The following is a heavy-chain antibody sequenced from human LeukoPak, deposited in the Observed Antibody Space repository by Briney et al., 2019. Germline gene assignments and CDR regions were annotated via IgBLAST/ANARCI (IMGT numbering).Heavy chain of an antibody. Sequence: GGSLRLSCAASGFTFSNAWMSWVRQVPGKGREWVGRIKSRTDGGTTDYAAPVKGRFLISRDDSKTTLYLQMNSLKTEDTAVYYCTTEGSRVVPLAPNDYWGQGTLVTVS. V-gene: IGHV3-15*01. J-gene: IGHJ4*02. CDR2: IKSRTDGGTT. CDR1: GFTFSNAW. D-gene: IGHD2-2*01. CDR3: TTEGSRVVPLAPNDY.